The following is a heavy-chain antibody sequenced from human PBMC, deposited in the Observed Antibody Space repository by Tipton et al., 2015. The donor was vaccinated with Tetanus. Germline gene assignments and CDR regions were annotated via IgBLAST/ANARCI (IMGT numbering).Heavy chain of an antibody. J-gene: IGHJ3*02. V-gene: IGHV4-4*07. CDR2: IYTSGST. Sequence: TLSLTCTVSGGSISSYYWSWIRQPAGKGLEWIGRIYTSGSTNYNPSLKSRVTMSVDTSKNQFSLKLSSVTAADTVMYYCASHYGSGSDDAFDIWGQGTMVTVSS. CDR1: GGSISSYY. D-gene: IGHD3-10*01. CDR3: ASHYGSGSDDAFDI.